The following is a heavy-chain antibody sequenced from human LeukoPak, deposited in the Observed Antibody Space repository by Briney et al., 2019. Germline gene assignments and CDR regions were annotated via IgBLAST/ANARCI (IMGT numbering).Heavy chain of an antibody. CDR3: ARWQQLVHSYYMDV. J-gene: IGHJ6*03. D-gene: IGHD6-13*01. CDR1: GFPFSSYS. CDR2: IGSTPGHI. V-gene: IGHV3-21*01. Sequence: PGESLRLSCAASGFPFSSYSMNWVRQAPGKGLEWVSSIGSTPGHIYYADSVRGRFTISRDNAKNSLYLQMNSLRAEDTAVYYCARWQQLVHSYYMDVWGKGTTVTVSS.